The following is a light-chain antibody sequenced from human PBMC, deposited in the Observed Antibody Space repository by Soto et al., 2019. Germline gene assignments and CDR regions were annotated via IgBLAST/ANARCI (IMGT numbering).Light chain of an antibody. J-gene: IGLJ3*02. CDR3: CSYAGSSTSWV. V-gene: IGLV2-23*01. Sequence: QSVLTQPASVSGSPGQSITISCTGTSSDVGSYNLVSWYQQHRGKAPKLMIYEGSKRPSGVSNRFSGSKSGNTASLTISGLQAEDEADYYCCSYAGSSTSWVFGGGTKLTVL. CDR1: SSDVGSYNL. CDR2: EGS.